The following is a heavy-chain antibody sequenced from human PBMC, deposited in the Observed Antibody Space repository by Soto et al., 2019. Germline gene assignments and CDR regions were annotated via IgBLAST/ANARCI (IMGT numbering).Heavy chain of an antibody. D-gene: IGHD6-13*01. V-gene: IGHV4-59*01. Sequence: SETLSLTCTVSGGSISSNYWSWIRQPPGKGLEWIWYVYNSGGPNYNPSLKSRVTISEDTSKSQFSLKVNSMTAADPAVYDCATYRCGAVAGYTLHNWGPGILVTVSS. CDR3: ATYRCGAVAGYTLHN. J-gene: IGHJ1*01. CDR1: GGSISSNY. CDR2: VYNSGGP.